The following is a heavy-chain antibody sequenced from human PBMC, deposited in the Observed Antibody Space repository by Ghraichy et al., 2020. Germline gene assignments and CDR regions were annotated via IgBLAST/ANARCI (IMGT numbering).Heavy chain of an antibody. D-gene: IGHD4-17*01. CDR2: INPSGGST. J-gene: IGHJ4*02. CDR1: GYTFTSYY. CDR3: ARANPRLRPQGNLFDY. Sequence: ASVKVSCKASGYTFTSYYMHWVRQAPGQGLEWMGIINPSGGSTSYAQKFQGRVTMTRDTSTSTVYMELSNLRSEDTAVYYCARANPRLRPQGNLFDYWGQGTLVTVSS. V-gene: IGHV1-46*01.